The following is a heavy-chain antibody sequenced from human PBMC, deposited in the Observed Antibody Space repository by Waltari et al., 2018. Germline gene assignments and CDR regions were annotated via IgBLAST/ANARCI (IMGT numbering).Heavy chain of an antibody. Sequence: EVQLVESGGGWVQPGGSLRLSCAASGFTVSSNYMHWVRQAPGKGLELVSVIYSGGSTYYADSVKGRFTISRDNSKNTLYLQMNSLRAEDTAVYYCAREHDYGDYGVTWFDPWGQGTLVTVSS. CDR3: AREHDYGDYGVTWFDP. CDR1: GFTVSSNY. J-gene: IGHJ5*02. D-gene: IGHD4-17*01. V-gene: IGHV3-66*02. CDR2: IYSGGST.